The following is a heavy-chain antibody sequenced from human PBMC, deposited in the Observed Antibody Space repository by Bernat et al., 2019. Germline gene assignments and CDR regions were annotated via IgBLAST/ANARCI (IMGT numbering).Heavy chain of an antibody. J-gene: IGHJ6*02. CDR3: HAVPRYCSGGSCRNGNYYYYYYGMDV. CDR2: ISGSGGST. V-gene: IGHV3-23*01. D-gene: IGHD2-15*01. CDR1: GFTFSSYA. Sequence: EVQLLESGGGLVQPGGSLRLSCAASGFTFSSYAMSWVRQAPGKGLEWVSAISGSGGSTYYADSVKGRFTISRDNSKNTLYLQMNSLRSDDTAVYYCHAVPRYCSGGSCRNGNYYYYYYGMDVWGQGTTVTVSS.